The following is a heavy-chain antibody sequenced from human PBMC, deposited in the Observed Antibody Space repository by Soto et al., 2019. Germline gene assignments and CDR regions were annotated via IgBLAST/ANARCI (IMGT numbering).Heavy chain of an antibody. D-gene: IGHD3-16*01. Sequence: SETLSLTCTVSGGSISSSSYYWGWIRQPPGKGLEWIGSIYYSGSTYYNPSLKSRVTISVDTSKHQFSLKLSSVTAADTAVYYCARNLYVYDAFDIWGQGTMVTVSS. CDR1: GGSISSSSYY. V-gene: IGHV4-39*01. J-gene: IGHJ3*02. CDR2: IYYSGST. CDR3: ARNLYVYDAFDI.